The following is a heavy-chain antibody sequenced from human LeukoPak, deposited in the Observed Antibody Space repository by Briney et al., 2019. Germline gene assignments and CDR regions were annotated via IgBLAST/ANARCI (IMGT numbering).Heavy chain of an antibody. J-gene: IGHJ4*02. V-gene: IGHV4-59*01. CDR2: IYYSGST. CDR3: AREGYYDSSGYPTFDY. D-gene: IGHD3-22*01. CDR1: GGSISSYY. Sequence: SETLSLTCTVSGGSISSYYWSWIRQPPGKGPEWIGYIYYSGSTNYNPSLKSRVTISVDTSKNQFSLKLSSVTAADTAVYYCAREGYYDSSGYPTFDYWGQGTLVTVSS.